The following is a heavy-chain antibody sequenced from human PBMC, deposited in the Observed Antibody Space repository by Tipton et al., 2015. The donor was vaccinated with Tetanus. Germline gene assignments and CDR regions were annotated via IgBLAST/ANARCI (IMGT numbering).Heavy chain of an antibody. CDR1: GYTFTSYY. V-gene: IGHV1-46*01. J-gene: IGHJ5*02. CDR2: INPSGGST. CDR3: ARVFIAVAGHNWFDP. D-gene: IGHD6-19*01. Sequence: QLVQSGAEVKKPGASVKVSCKASGYTFTSYYMHWVRQAPGRGLEWMGIINPSGGSTGYAQKFQGRVTMTRDTSTSTVYMELSSLRSEDTAVYYCARVFIAVAGHNWFDPWGQGTLVTVSS.